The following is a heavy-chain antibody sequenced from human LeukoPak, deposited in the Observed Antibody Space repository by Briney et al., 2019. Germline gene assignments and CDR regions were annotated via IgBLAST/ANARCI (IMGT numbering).Heavy chain of an antibody. Sequence: GRSLRLSCAASGFTFSSYAMHWVRQAPGKGLEWVAVISYDGSNKYYADSVKGRFTISRDNSKNTLYLQMNSLRAEDTAVYYCARLDTNSWNPLPDYWGQGTLVTVSS. D-gene: IGHD1-1*01. V-gene: IGHV3-30-3*01. CDR1: GFTFSSYA. CDR3: ARLDTNSWNPLPDY. CDR2: ISYDGSNK. J-gene: IGHJ4*02.